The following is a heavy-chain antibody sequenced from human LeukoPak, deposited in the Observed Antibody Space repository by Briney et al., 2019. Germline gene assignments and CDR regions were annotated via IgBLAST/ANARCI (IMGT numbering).Heavy chain of an antibody. D-gene: IGHD6-13*01. V-gene: IGHV4-59*01. CDR2: IYYSGTT. CDR1: GGSFSGYY. J-gene: IGHJ4*02. Sequence: SETLSLTCAVYGGSFSGYYWSWIRQPPGKGLEWIGYIYYSGTTNYNPSLKSRVTISVDTSKDQFSLKLSSVTAADTAVYYCARGVYIAAAQYAYWGQGTLVTVSS. CDR3: ARGVYIAAAQYAY.